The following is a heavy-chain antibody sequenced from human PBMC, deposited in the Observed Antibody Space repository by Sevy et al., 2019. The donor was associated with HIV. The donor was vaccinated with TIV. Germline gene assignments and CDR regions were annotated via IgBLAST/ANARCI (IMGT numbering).Heavy chain of an antibody. CDR2: IYYSGST. CDR1: GGSISSSSYY. J-gene: IGHJ6*02. V-gene: IGHV4-39*01. CDR3: ARHDNGLAVAHYYYGMDV. D-gene: IGHD6-19*01. Sequence: SETLSLTCTVSGGSISSSSYYWGWIRQPPGKGLEWIGSIYYSGSTYYNPSLKSRVTISVDTSKNQFSLKLSSVTAADTAVYYCARHDNGLAVAHYYYGMDVWGQGATVTVSS.